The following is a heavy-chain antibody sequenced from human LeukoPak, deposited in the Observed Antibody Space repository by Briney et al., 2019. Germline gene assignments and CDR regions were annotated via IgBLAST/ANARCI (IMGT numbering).Heavy chain of an antibody. CDR3: ARSVIVGATHYFDY. V-gene: IGHV1-8*01. J-gene: IGHJ4*02. D-gene: IGHD1-26*01. Sequence: ASVKVSCKASGYTFTSYDINWVRQATGQGLEWMGWMNPNSGNTGYAQKFQGRVTMTRNTSISTAYMELSSLRSEDTAVYYCARSVIVGATHYFDYWGQGTLVTVSS. CDR2: MNPNSGNT. CDR1: GYTFTSYD.